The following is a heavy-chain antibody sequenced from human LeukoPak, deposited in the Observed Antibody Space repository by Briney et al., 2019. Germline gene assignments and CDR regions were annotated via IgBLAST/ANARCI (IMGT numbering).Heavy chain of an antibody. Sequence: GGSLRLSCAASGFTFSSYGMHWVRQAPGKGLEWVAFIRYDGSNKYYADSVKGRFTISRDNSKNTLYLQMNSPRAEDTAVYYCAKAPLRAGYWYFDLWGRGTLVTVSS. J-gene: IGHJ2*01. CDR3: AKAPLRAGYWYFDL. V-gene: IGHV3-30*02. CDR2: IRYDGSNK. D-gene: IGHD1-14*01. CDR1: GFTFSSYG.